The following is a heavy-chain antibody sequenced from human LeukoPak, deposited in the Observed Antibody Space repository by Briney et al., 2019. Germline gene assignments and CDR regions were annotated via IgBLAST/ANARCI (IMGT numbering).Heavy chain of an antibody. D-gene: IGHD3-22*01. V-gene: IGHV4-59*01. Sequence: PSETLSLTCTVSGGSISSYYWSWIRQPPGKGLEWIGYIYYSGSTSYNPSLKSRVTISVDTSKKQFSLKLSSVTAADTAVYYCACLTTADAFDIWGQGTMVTVSS. CDR2: IYYSGST. J-gene: IGHJ3*02. CDR3: ACLTTADAFDI. CDR1: GGSISSYY.